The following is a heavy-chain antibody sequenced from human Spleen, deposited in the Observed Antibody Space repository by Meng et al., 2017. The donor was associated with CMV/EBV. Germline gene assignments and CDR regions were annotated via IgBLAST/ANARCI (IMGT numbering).Heavy chain of an antibody. CDR3: ARDGIAVAGNEDYYYYGMDV. CDR2: INSGGSNT. CDR1: GFTFSSFW. D-gene: IGHD6-19*01. Sequence: GESLKISCAASGFTFSSFWMHWVRQAPGKGLIWVSRINSGGSNTPYADSVKGRFTISRDNSKNTLYLQMNSLRAEDTAVYYCARDGIAVAGNEDYYYYGMDVWGQGTTVTVSS. V-gene: IGHV3-74*01. J-gene: IGHJ6*02.